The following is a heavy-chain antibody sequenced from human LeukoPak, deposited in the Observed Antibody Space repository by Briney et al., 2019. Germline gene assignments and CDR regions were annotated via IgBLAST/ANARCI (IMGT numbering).Heavy chain of an antibody. V-gene: IGHV4-30-4*01. CDR2: IFYRGST. CDR1: GGSISNDDYY. CDR3: ARDQRSSGSNIFDY. D-gene: IGHD1-26*01. Sequence: PSETLSLTCTVSGGSISNDDYYWTWIRQSPGKGLEWIGYIFYRGSTYYNPSLKSRLTISVDTSKNQFSMKLTSVTAADTAIYFCARDQRSSGSNIFDYWGQGTLVTVSS. J-gene: IGHJ4*02.